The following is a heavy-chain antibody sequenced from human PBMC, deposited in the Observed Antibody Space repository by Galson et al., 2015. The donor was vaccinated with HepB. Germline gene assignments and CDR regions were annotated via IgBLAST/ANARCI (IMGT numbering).Heavy chain of an antibody. Sequence: SLRLSCAASGFTFSSYAMHWVRQAPGKGLEWVAVISYDGSNKYYADSVKGRFTISRDNSKNTLYLQMNSLRAEDTAVYYCARDFLSGGEWSTFDYWSQGTLVTVAS. D-gene: IGHD3-3*01. CDR3: ARDFLSGGEWSTFDY. CDR2: ISYDGSNK. V-gene: IGHV3-30*04. CDR1: GFTFSSYA. J-gene: IGHJ4*02.